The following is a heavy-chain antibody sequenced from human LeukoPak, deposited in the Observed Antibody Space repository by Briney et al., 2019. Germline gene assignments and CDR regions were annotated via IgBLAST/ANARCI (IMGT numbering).Heavy chain of an antibody. Sequence: PGGSLRLSCAASGFTFSSHGMHWVRQAPGKGLEWVAVISYDGSNKYYADSVKGRFTISRDNSKNTLYLQMNSLRAEDTAVYYCARGYYYDSSGYSNWFDPWGQGTLVTVSS. D-gene: IGHD3-22*01. CDR1: GFTFSSHG. CDR3: ARGYYYDSSGYSNWFDP. V-gene: IGHV3-30*12. J-gene: IGHJ5*02. CDR2: ISYDGSNK.